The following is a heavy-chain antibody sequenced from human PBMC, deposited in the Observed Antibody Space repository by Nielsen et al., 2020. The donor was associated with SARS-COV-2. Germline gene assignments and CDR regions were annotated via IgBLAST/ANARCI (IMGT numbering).Heavy chain of an antibody. D-gene: IGHD1-26*01. J-gene: IGHJ4*02. Sequence: ASVKVSCKVSGYTLAEVSIHWVRQAPGKGLEWMGWINPYNGIPNYAQKFQGRVTMTTDTSTSTAYMELRSLRSDDRAVYYCARERMGIESYYFDYWGQGTLVTVSS. CDR1: GYTLAEVS. CDR3: ARERMGIESYYFDY. CDR2: INPYNGIP. V-gene: IGHV1-18*01.